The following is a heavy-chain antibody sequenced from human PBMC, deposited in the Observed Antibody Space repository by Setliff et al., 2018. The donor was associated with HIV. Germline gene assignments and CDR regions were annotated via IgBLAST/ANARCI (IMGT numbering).Heavy chain of an antibody. D-gene: IGHD5-12*01. Sequence: LSLTCAVYGGSFSEYYWSWIRQSPGKGLEWIGKINHSGRTHYNPPLKSRATISVDTSKNQFSLRLNSVTAADTAVYYCARGATLLPGYSDRWEYFYMDVWGKGTTVNV. V-gene: IGHV4-34*01. CDR1: GGSFSEYY. J-gene: IGHJ6*03. CDR3: ARGATLLPGYSDRWEYFYMDV. CDR2: INHSGRT.